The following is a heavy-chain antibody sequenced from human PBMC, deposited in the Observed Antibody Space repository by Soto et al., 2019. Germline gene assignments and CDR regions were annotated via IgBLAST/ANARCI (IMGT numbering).Heavy chain of an antibody. D-gene: IGHD1-26*01. Sequence: EVQLVQSGAEVKKPGESLKISCKGSGYSFTSYWIAWVRQMPGKGLEWMGIIHPGDSDTRYSPSFQGQVTISADKSITTAYLQWSSLKASDTAMYYCARLMGGIVGSTSHYGLDVWGQGTTVTVSS. CDR2: IHPGDSDT. J-gene: IGHJ6*02. CDR3: ARLMGGIVGSTSHYGLDV. V-gene: IGHV5-51*01. CDR1: GYSFTSYW.